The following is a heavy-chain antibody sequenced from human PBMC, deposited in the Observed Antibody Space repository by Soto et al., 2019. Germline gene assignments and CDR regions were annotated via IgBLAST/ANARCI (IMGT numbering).Heavy chain of an antibody. CDR1: GFTFSSYA. D-gene: IGHD3-3*01. CDR3: AKAPRDYDFWSGYYQTRYFDY. CDR2: ISGSGGST. J-gene: IGHJ4*02. V-gene: IGHV3-23*01. Sequence: EVQLLESGGGLVQPGGSLRLSCAASGFTFSSYAMSWVRQAPGKGLEWVSAISGSGGSTYYADSVQGRFTISRDNSKNTLYLQMNSLRAEDTAVYYCAKAPRDYDFWSGYYQTRYFDYWGQGTLVTVSS.